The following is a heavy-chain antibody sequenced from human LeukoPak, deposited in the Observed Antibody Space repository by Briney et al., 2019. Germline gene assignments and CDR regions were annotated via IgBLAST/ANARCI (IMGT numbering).Heavy chain of an antibody. J-gene: IGHJ2*01. CDR1: GGSFSGYY. Sequence: PSETLSLTCAVYGGSFSGYYWSWIRQPPGKWLVWIGEINHSGSTNYNPSLKSRVTISVDTSKNQFSLKLSSVTAADTAVYYCARRRVVVVAATVPSLKRYWYFDLWGRGTLVTVSS. CDR2: INHSGST. D-gene: IGHD2-15*01. V-gene: IGHV4-34*01. CDR3: ARRRVVVVAATVPSLKRYWYFDL.